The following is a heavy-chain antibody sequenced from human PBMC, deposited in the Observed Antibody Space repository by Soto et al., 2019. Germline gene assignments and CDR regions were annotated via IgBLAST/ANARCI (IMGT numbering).Heavy chain of an antibody. Sequence: GGALRLSCAASGITFSSYAMHWVRQAPGKGLAWVAGISYAGSNKYDADSVKGRFTISSDNSKNTLYLQMNSLRAEDTAVYYCAKVNGSGSYLSVLDVWGQGTTVTVSS. J-gene: IGHJ6*02. CDR2: ISYAGSNK. D-gene: IGHD3-10*01. CDR3: AKVNGSGSYLSVLDV. V-gene: IGHV3-30*18. CDR1: GITFSSYA.